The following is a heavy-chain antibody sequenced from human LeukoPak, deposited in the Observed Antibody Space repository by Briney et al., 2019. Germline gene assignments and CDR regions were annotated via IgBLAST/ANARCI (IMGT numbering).Heavy chain of an antibody. CDR1: GFTFSSYA. Sequence: GGSLRLSCAASGFTFSSYAMSWVRQAPGKGLEWVSAISGSGGSTYYADSVKGRFTISRDNSKNTLYLQVNSLRAEDTAVYYCAKGERYQLLYGLGYSQHWGQGTLVTVSS. CDR3: AKGERYQLLYGLGYSQH. V-gene: IGHV3-23*01. CDR2: ISGSGGST. D-gene: IGHD2-2*02. J-gene: IGHJ1*01.